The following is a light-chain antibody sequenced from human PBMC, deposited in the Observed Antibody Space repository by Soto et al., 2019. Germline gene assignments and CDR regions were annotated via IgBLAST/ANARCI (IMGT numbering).Light chain of an antibody. CDR3: SSYSISTAYL. Sequence: QSVLTQPASVSGSPGQSITISCTGTSSDVGGYDYVSWYQLHPGKAPKLILFEVSNRPSGVSYRFPGSKSGNTASLTISGLQAEDEADYFCSSYSISTAYLFGTGTKVTVL. V-gene: IGLV2-14*01. CDR2: EVS. J-gene: IGLJ1*01. CDR1: SSDVGGYDY.